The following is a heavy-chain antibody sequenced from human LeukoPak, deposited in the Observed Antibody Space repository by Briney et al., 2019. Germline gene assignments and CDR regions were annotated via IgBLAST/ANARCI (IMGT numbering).Heavy chain of an antibody. CDR2: IIPIFGTA. Sequence: SVNVSCKASGGTFSSYAISWVRQAPRQGLEWMGRIIPIFGTANYAQKFQGRVTITTDESTSTAYMELSSLRSEDTAVYYCARDAAADLWTAGYYFDYWGQGTLVTVSS. CDR3: ARDAAADLWTAGYYFDY. J-gene: IGHJ4*02. CDR1: GGTFSSYA. D-gene: IGHD3-3*01. V-gene: IGHV1-69*05.